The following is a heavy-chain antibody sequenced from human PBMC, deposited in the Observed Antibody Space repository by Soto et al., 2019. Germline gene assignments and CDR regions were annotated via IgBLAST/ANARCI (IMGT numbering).Heavy chain of an antibody. V-gene: IGHV1-69*12. J-gene: IGHJ2*01. D-gene: IGHD1-1*01. Sequence: QVQLVQSGAEVKKPGSSVKVSCKASGGTFSSYAISWVRQAPGQGLEWMGWIIPIFGTANYAQKFQGRVTITADESTSTAYRELSSLRSEATAVYYCAIDGTTVTHNWYFDLWGSGTLVTVSS. CDR3: AIDGTTVTHNWYFDL. CDR2: IIPIFGTA. CDR1: GGTFSSYA.